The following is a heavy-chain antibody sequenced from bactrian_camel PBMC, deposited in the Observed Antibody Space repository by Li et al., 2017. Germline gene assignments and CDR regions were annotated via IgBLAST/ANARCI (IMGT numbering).Heavy chain of an antibody. J-gene: IGHJ6*01. D-gene: IGHD5*01. Sequence: HVQLVESGGGSVQAGESLRLSCAASGYTGNKYSMGWFRQAPGKGLEWVSRITTGGGSIYYADSVKGRFTISRDNAKSTLYLQMNSLKIEDTGMYYCAADVYGLGTIYDTRDFGFWGRGTQVTVS. CDR2: ITTGGGSI. V-gene: IGHV3S1*01. CDR1: GYTGNKYS. CDR3: AADVYGLGTIYDTRDFGF.